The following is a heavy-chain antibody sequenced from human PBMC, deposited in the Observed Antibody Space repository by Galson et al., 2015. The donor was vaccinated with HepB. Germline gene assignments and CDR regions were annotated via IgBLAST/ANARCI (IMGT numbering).Heavy chain of an antibody. D-gene: IGHD1-20*01. CDR2: VSTSGTII. CDR3: AREGFITGTTLSGMDV. J-gene: IGHJ6*02. V-gene: IGHV3-11*01. Sequence: SLRLSCAASGFTFSDYYMSWIRQAPGKGLEWLSYVSTSGTIIKYADSVKGRFTISRDNARKSLYLQMNSLRAEDTAVYYCAREGFITGTTLSGMDVWGQGTTVTVSS. CDR1: GFTFSDYY.